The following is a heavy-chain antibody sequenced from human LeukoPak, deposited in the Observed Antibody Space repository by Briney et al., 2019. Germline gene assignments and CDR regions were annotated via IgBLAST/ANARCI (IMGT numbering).Heavy chain of an antibody. CDR1: GGSISGWY. Sequence: SETLSLTCTVSGGSISGWYWSWIRQPPGKGLEWIGNIYGSGYTNYNPSLKSRVTMSIDTSKNHFSLKLTSVTAADTAVYYCAREAGILTGYPNSLYYYYGMDVWGQGTTVTVSS. CDR3: AREAGILTGYPNSLYYYYGMDV. J-gene: IGHJ6*02. D-gene: IGHD3-9*01. V-gene: IGHV4-59*01. CDR2: IYGSGYT.